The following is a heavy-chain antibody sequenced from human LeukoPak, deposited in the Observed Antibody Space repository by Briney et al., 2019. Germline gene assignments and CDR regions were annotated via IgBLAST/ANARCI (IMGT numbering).Heavy chain of an antibody. D-gene: IGHD1-26*01. V-gene: IGHV3-23*01. CDR2: ISGSGGGT. CDR1: GLTFSSYA. Sequence: GGSLRLSCAASGLTFSSYAMSWVRQAPEKGLEWGSTISGSGGGTYYADSVKGRFTISRDDSKNTLYLQMNSLRAEDTAVYYCVKDLGRYRNNCFDYWGQGTLVTVSS. J-gene: IGHJ4*02. CDR3: VKDLGRYRNNCFDY.